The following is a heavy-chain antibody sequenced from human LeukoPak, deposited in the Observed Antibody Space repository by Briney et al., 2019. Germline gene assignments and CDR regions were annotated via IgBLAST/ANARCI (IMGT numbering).Heavy chain of an antibody. CDR2: IYTFGGT. V-gene: IGHV4-4*07. D-gene: IGHD3-10*01. CDR3: ARDSLYSGSVDPLDY. CDR1: AGSMTSFY. J-gene: IGHJ4*02. Sequence: SETLSLTCSVSAGSMTSFYWNWVRQPVGKGVEWIVHIYTFGGTNSTPSLRIRVSMSVYTSKTQYSLQLTSVTAADTGVYYCARDSLYSGSVDPLDYWGQGILVIVSS.